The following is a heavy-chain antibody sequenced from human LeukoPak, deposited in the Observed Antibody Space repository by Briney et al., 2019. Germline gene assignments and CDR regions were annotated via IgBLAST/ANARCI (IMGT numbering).Heavy chain of an antibody. CDR3: ARGRSQWLRRPFDC. CDR2: VSYSGST. V-gene: IGHV4-59*12. J-gene: IGHJ4*02. D-gene: IGHD3-22*01. CDR1: SGSINGYY. Sequence: SETLSLTCTVSSGSINGYYWSWIRQPPGQGLEWIGYVSYSGSTNYNPSLKSRVTISVDTSKNQFSLKLSSVTAADTAVYYCARGRSQWLRRPFDCWGQGTLVTVSS.